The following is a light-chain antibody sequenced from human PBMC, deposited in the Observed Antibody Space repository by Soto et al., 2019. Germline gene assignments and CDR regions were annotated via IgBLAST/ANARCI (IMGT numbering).Light chain of an antibody. CDR1: QDISNY. CDR3: QQFENLPLT. Sequence: DIQMPQYPSSLSASLGDRFTIACQASQDISNYLNWYQQKPGKAPNLLIYDASNLQTGVPSRFSGSGSGTDFTFTISSLQPEDIATYYCQQFENLPLTFGGGTKVDIK. J-gene: IGKJ4*01. V-gene: IGKV1-33*01. CDR2: DAS.